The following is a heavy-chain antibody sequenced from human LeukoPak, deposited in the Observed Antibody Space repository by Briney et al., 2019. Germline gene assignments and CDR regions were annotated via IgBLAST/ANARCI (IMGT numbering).Heavy chain of an antibody. D-gene: IGHD2-15*01. Sequence: SQTLSLTCTVSGGSISSGNYYYSWIRQPAGKGLEWLGRIYTSGTTDYNPSLKSRVTISVDTSKNQFSLKLSSVTAADTAVYFCARVTLLPTHIDHWGRGTLVTVSS. J-gene: IGHJ4*02. CDR2: IYTSGTT. CDR1: GGSISSGNYY. CDR3: ARVTLLPTHIDH. V-gene: IGHV4-61*02.